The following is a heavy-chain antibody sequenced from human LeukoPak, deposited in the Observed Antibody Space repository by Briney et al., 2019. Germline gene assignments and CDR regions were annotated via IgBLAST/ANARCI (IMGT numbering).Heavy chain of an antibody. D-gene: IGHD5-12*01. Sequence: ASVKVSCKASGGTFSSYAISWVRQAPGQGLEWMGRINPILGIANYAQKFQGRVTITADKSTSTAYMELSSLRSEDTAVYYCARDTVDIVATPWFSFGGGYFDYWGQGTLVTVSS. J-gene: IGHJ4*02. CDR1: GGTFSSYA. CDR2: INPILGIA. V-gene: IGHV1-69*04. CDR3: ARDTVDIVATPWFSFGGGYFDY.